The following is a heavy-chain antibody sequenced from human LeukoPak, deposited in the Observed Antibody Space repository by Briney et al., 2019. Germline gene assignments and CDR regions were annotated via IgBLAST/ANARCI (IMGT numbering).Heavy chain of an antibody. CDR2: IYHSGST. CDR3: AGHSGHSSTNDAFDI. CDR1: GGSISSGGYS. Sequence: SQTLSLTCAVSGGSISSGGYSWSWIRQPPGKGLEWIGYIYHSGSTYYNPSLKSRVTISVDRSKNQFSLKLSSVTAADTAVYYCAGHSGHSSTNDAFDIWGQGTMVIVSS. J-gene: IGHJ3*02. D-gene: IGHD6-13*01. V-gene: IGHV4-30-2*02.